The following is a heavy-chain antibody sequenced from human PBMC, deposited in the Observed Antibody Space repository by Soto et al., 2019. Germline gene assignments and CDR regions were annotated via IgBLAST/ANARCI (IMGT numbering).Heavy chain of an antibody. J-gene: IGHJ5*02. D-gene: IGHD2-15*01. Sequence: SSGKVCCKASGYTFTSYGISWVRQAPGQGIEWMGWISAYNGNTNYAQKLQGRVTITTDTSTSTAYMELRSLRSDDTAVYYCARDAVPHYINCFFSDGASAEIWFVPLRDGPLV. V-gene: IGHV1-18*01. CDR3: ARDAVPHYINCFFSDGASAEIWFVP. CDR1: GYTFTSYG. CDR2: ISAYNGNT.